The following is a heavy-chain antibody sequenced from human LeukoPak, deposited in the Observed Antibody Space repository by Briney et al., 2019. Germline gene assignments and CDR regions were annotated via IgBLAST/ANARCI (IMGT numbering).Heavy chain of an antibody. V-gene: IGHV3-30*02. CDR3: AKEGLLAAGTLDY. CDR1: GFTFSSYG. J-gene: IGHJ4*02. CDR2: IWYDGSNK. D-gene: IGHD6-13*01. Sequence: GGSLRLSCAASGFTFSSYGMHWVRQAPGKGLEWVAVIWYDGSNKYYADSVKGRFTISRDNSKNTLYLQMNSLRAEDTAVYYCAKEGLLAAGTLDYWGQGTLVTVSS.